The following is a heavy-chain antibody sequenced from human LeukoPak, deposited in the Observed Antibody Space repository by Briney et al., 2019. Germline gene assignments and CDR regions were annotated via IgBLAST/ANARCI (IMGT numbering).Heavy chain of an antibody. J-gene: IGHJ4*02. Sequence: GGSLRLSCAASGFTFSSYAMSWVRQAPGKGLERVSAISGSGGSTYYADSVKGRFTISRDNSKNTLYLQMNSLRAEDTAVYYCAKITYYDFWSGYPVYFDYWGQGTLVTVSS. D-gene: IGHD3-3*01. CDR1: GFTFSSYA. CDR2: ISGSGGST. CDR3: AKITYYDFWSGYPVYFDY. V-gene: IGHV3-23*01.